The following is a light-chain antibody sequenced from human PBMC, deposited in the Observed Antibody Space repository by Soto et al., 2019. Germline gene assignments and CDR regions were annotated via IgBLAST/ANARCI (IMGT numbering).Light chain of an antibody. Sequence: QSVLTQPAPVSGSPGQSITISCTGTSSDVGGYNYVSWYQQHPGKAPKLMIYDVSNRPSGVSNRFSGSKSGNTASLTISGLQAEDEADYYCSSYTSSSTLDVFGGGTKVTVL. V-gene: IGLV2-14*03. J-gene: IGLJ3*02. CDR3: SSYTSSSTLDV. CDR1: SSDVGGYNY. CDR2: DVS.